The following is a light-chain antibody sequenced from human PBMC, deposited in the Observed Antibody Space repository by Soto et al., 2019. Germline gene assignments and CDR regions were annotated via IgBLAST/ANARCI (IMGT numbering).Light chain of an antibody. CDR1: SSDVGGYNY. CDR3: SSYGGSNAFVV. J-gene: IGLJ2*01. CDR2: GVN. V-gene: IGLV2-8*01. Sequence: QSALTQPPSASGSPGQSVTISCTGSSSDVGGYNYVSWYQQYPGKAPKLIIYGVNKRPSGVPDRFSGSKSGTTASLTVSGLQAEDEADYYCSSYGGSNAFVVFGGGTKVTVL.